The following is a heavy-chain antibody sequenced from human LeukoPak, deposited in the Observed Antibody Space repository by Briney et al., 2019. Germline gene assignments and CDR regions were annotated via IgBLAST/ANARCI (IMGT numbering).Heavy chain of an antibody. CDR1: GYTFTGYY. V-gene: IGHV1-2*02. Sequence: ASVKVSCKASGYTFTGYYMHWVRQAPGQGLEWMGWINPNSGGTNYAQKFQGRVTMTRDTSISTACMELSRLRSDDTAVYYCARDLILEGDSDYWGQGTLVTVSS. CDR3: ARDLILEGDSDY. D-gene: IGHD1-1*01. CDR2: INPNSGGT. J-gene: IGHJ4*02.